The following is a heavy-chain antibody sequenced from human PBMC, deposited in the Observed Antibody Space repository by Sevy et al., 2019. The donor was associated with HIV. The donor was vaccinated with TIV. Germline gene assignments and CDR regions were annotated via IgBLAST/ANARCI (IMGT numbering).Heavy chain of an antibody. Sequence: SETLSLTCTVSGYSISSGYYWGWIRQPPGKVLEWIGSIYHSGSTYYNPSLKSRVTISVDTSKNQFSLKLSSVTAADTAVYYCARDNYYGSGRQNWFDPWGQGTLVTVSS. V-gene: IGHV4-38-2*02. CDR2: IYHSGST. CDR1: GYSISSGYY. J-gene: IGHJ5*02. D-gene: IGHD3-10*01. CDR3: ARDNYYGSGRQNWFDP.